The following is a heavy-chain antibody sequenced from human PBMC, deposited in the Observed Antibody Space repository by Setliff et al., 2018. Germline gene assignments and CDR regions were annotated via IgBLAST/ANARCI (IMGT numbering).Heavy chain of an antibody. Sequence: ASVKVSCKASGGTFSSYAISWVRQAPGQGLEWMGGIIPILGIANYAQKFQGRVTITADKSTSTAYMELSSLRSEDTAVYYCARDSSQWLVRRYFDYWGQGTLVTSPQ. CDR1: GGTFSSYA. V-gene: IGHV1-69*10. J-gene: IGHJ4*02. CDR3: ARDSSQWLVRRYFDY. D-gene: IGHD6-19*01. CDR2: IIPILGIA.